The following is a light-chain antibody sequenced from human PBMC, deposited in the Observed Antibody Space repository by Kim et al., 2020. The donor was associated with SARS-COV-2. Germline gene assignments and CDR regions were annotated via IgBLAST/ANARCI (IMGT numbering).Light chain of an antibody. Sequence: ETVMTQSPATLSVSPGERATLSCRASQSVGSALAWYQQKPGQTPRLLIYGASTRATGIPVRFSGSGSGTEFTLTISSLQSEDFAVYYCQQYNDWFRTFGGGTKVDIK. V-gene: IGKV3-15*01. CDR3: QQYNDWFRT. CDR1: QSVGSA. J-gene: IGKJ4*01. CDR2: GAS.